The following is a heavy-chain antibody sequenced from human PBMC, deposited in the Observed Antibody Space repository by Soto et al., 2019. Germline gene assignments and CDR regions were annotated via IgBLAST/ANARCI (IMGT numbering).Heavy chain of an antibody. CDR1: GFTFSDYY. CDR3: ARASTYYDFWSGLYY. D-gene: IGHD3-3*01. CDR2: ISSSGTTI. Sequence: GGSLRLSCAASGFTFSDYYMSWIRQAPGKGLEWVSYISSSGTTIYYADSVRGRFTISRDNAKNSLYLQMNSLRAEDTAVYYCARASTYYDFWSGLYYWGQGTLVTVSS. V-gene: IGHV3-11*01. J-gene: IGHJ4*02.